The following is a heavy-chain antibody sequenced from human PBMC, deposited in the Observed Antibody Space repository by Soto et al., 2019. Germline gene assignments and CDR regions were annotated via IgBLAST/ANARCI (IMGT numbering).Heavy chain of an antibody. V-gene: IGHV3-30-3*01. CDR2: ISYDGSNK. Sequence: GGSLRLSCAASGFTFSSYAMHWVRQAPGKGLEWVAVISYDGSNKYYADSVKGRFTISRDNSKNTLYQQMNSLRAEDTAVYYCARGSYYYDSSGYFDYWGQGTLVTVSS. J-gene: IGHJ4*02. CDR3: ARGSYYYDSSGYFDY. D-gene: IGHD3-22*01. CDR1: GFTFSSYA.